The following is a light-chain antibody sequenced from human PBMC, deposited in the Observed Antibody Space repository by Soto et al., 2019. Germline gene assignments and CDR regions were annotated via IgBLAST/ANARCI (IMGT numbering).Light chain of an antibody. CDR2: DIY. J-gene: IGLJ2*01. V-gene: IGLV1-51*01. CDR1: SSNIGNNY. CDR3: ETWDSSLSAVV. Sequence: QSVLTQPPSVSAAPGQKVTISCSGGSSNIGNNYVSWYQQLPGTAPRLIIYDIYSRPSGIPDRFSGSKSGTSATLDITGLQTGDEVDYYCETWDSSLSAVVFGGGTKLTVL.